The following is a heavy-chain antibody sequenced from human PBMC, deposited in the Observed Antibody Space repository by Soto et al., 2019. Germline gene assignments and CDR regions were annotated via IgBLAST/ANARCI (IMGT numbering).Heavy chain of an antibody. Sequence: EVQLVESGGGLVRPGGSLRLSWAASGFTLSSYWRHWVRQAPGKGLVWVSRINIDGRSTSYADSVKGGFTISRDNAKITLYLQMNSLRAEDTAVYYCASYPLSWFDPWGEGTLVTVAS. CDR2: INIDGRST. J-gene: IGHJ5*02. CDR3: ASYPLSWFDP. V-gene: IGHV3-74*01. CDR1: GFTLSSYW.